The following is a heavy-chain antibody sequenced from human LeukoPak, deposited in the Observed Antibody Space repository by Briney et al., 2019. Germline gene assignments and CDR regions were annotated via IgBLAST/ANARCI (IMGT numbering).Heavy chain of an antibody. V-gene: IGHV1-18*01. CDR1: GYTFTSYG. J-gene: IGHJ4*02. CDR3: ARDSDIVVVPPIKRGGEDFDY. D-gene: IGHD2-15*01. CDR2: ISAYNGNT. Sequence: GASVKVSCKASGYTFTSYGISWVRQAPGQGLEWMGWISAYNGNTNYAQKLQGRVTMTTDTSTSTAYMELRSLRSDDTAVYYCARDSDIVVVPPIKRGGEDFDYWGQGTLVTVSS.